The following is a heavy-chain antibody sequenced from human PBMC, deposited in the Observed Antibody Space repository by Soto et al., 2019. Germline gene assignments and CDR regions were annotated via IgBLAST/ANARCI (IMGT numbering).Heavy chain of an antibody. Sequence: PGGSLRLSCAASGFTFSGSAMHWVRQASGKGLEWVGRIRSKANSYATAYAASVKGRFTISRDDSKNTAYLQMNSLKTEDTAVYYCTKTRCRSTSCYWRFDPWGQGTLVTVSS. D-gene: IGHD2-2*01. CDR3: TKTRCRSTSCYWRFDP. CDR2: IRSKANSYAT. V-gene: IGHV3-73*01. CDR1: GFTFSGSA. J-gene: IGHJ5*02.